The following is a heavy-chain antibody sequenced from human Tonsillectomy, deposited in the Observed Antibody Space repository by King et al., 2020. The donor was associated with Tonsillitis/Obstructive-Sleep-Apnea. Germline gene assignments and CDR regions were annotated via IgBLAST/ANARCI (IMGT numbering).Heavy chain of an antibody. V-gene: IGHV3-11*05. Sequence: VQLVESGGDLVEPGGSLRLSCAASGFTFSDNYMTWIRQATGKGLEWLSYISGSGSYTSYADSVKGRFTISRDNAKNSLYLQMNSLRAEDTALYYCARDKGERYCSGSSCYGGCDYWGQGTLVTVSS. CDR1: GFTFSDNY. J-gene: IGHJ4*02. CDR2: ISGSGSYT. D-gene: IGHD2-2*01. CDR3: ARDKGERYCSGSSCYGGCDY.